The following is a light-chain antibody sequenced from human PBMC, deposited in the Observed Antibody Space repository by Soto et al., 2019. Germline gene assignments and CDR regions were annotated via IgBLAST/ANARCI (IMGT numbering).Light chain of an antibody. Sequence: EIVLTQSPATLSLSPGERATLSCRASQSVSSFLAWYQQKPGQAPRVLIYDASNRATGIPARFSCSGSGTEFTLTISSREPEDFAVYYCQQRSNWPLTFGGGTKVEI. J-gene: IGKJ4*01. CDR1: QSVSSF. V-gene: IGKV3-11*01. CDR2: DAS. CDR3: QQRSNWPLT.